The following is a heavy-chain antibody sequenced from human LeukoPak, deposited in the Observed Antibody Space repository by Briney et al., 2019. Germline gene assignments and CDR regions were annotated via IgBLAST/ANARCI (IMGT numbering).Heavy chain of an antibody. Sequence: SETLSLTCTASGGSISSSSYYWGWIRQPPGKGLEWIGSIYYSGSTYYNPSLKSRVTISVDTSKNQFSLKLSSVTAADTAVYYCARPGRGSPYYFNYAGQGTLVTVSS. D-gene: IGHD3-10*01. V-gene: IGHV4-39*01. CDR1: GGSISSSSYY. J-gene: IGHJ4*02. CDR2: IYYSGST. CDR3: ARPGRGSPYYFNY.